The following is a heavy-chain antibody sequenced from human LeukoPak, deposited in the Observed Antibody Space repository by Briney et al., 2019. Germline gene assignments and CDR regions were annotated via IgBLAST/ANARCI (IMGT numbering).Heavy chain of an antibody. V-gene: IGHV3-74*01. J-gene: IGHJ4*02. CDR3: ARGLTMVRGVPDY. CDR2: INSDGSST. D-gene: IGHD3-10*01. Sequence: GGSLRLSCAASGFTFSSYWMHWVRQAPGKGLVWVSRINSDGSSTSYADSVKGRFTISRDNAKDTLYLQMNSLRAEDTAVYYCARGLTMVRGVPDYWGQGTLVTVSS. CDR1: GFTFSSYW.